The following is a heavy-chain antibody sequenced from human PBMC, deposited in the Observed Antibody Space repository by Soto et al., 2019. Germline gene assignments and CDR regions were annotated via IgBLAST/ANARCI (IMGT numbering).Heavy chain of an antibody. CDR1: GGSLSSSHW. V-gene: IGHV4-4*02. CDR2: IYHSGST. D-gene: IGHD3-16*01. CDR3: ARRGGGQPDY. J-gene: IGHJ4*02. Sequence: QVQLQESGPGLVKPSGTLSLTCAVSGGSLSSSHWWSWVRQPPGKGLEWIGEIYHSGSTNYNPSVKNRVNISLDKSKNQFSLGLTPVTAGDTAVYYCARRGGGQPDYWGQGTLVTVSS.